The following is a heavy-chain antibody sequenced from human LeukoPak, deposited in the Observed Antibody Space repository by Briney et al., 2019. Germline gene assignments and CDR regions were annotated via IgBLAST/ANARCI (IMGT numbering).Heavy chain of an antibody. J-gene: IGHJ4*02. V-gene: IGHV3-33*01. CDR1: GFTFSSYG. Sequence: GGSLRLSCAASGFTFSSYGMHWVRQAPAKGLEWVAVIWYDGSNKYYADSVKGRFTISRDNSKNTLYLQMNSLRAEDTAVYYCARDTYDDYVPLDYWGQGTLVTVSS. CDR3: ARDTYDDYVPLDY. CDR2: IWYDGSNK. D-gene: IGHD4-17*01.